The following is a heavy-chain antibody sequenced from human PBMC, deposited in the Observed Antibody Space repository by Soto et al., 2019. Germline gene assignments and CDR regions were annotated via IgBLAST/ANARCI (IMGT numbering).Heavy chain of an antibody. J-gene: IGHJ6*02. D-gene: IGHD6-6*01. CDR2: IIPIFGTA. V-gene: IGHV1-69*13. CDR1: GGTFSSYA. CDR3: ASGPTARPHYYYYGMDV. Sequence: SVKISGKASGGTFSSYAISWVRQAPGQGLEWMGGIIPIFGTANYAQKFQGRVTITADESTSTAYMELSSLRSEDTAVYYCASGPTARPHYYYYGMDVWGQGTTVTVSS.